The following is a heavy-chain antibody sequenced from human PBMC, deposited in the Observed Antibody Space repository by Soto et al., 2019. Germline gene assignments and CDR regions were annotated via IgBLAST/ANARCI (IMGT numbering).Heavy chain of an antibody. CDR3: ASVYYDSTSYFDY. CDR2: ISYDGSNK. Sequence: GSLRLSCAASGFTFSSYAMHWVRQAPGKGLEWVAVISYDGSNKYYADSVKGRFTISRDNSKNTLYLQMNSLRAEDTAVYYCASVYYDSTSYFDYWGQGTLVTLSS. CDR1: GFTFSSYA. D-gene: IGHD3-22*01. V-gene: IGHV3-30-3*01. J-gene: IGHJ4*02.